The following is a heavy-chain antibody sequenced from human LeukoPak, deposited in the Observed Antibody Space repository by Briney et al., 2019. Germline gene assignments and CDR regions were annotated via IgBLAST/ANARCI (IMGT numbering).Heavy chain of an antibody. CDR1: GGSISSYY. J-gene: IGHJ4*02. Sequence: ETLSLTCPVSGGSISSYYWSWIRQPPGKGLEWIGYIYYSGSTNYNPSLKSRVTISVDTSKNQFSLKLSSVTAADTAVYYCARGGSSWYKSFDYWGQGTLVTVSS. D-gene: IGHD6-13*01. V-gene: IGHV4-59*01. CDR3: ARGGSSWYKSFDY. CDR2: IYYSGST.